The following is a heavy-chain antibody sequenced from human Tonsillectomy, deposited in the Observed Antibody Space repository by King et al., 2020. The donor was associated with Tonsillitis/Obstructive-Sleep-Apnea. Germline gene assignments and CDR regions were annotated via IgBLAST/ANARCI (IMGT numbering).Heavy chain of an antibody. CDR1: GGSISSYY. V-gene: IGHV4-59*08. D-gene: IGHD5-12*01. CDR2: IYYSGST. CDR3: ARHVSGYALLTDF. J-gene: IGHJ1*01. Sequence: QLQESGPGLVKPSETLSLTCTVSGGSISSYYWSWIRQPPGKGLEWIGYIYYSGSTNYNPSLKSRVTISVDTSKNQFSLKLSSVTAADTAVYYCARHVSGYALLTDFWGQGPLVTVSS.